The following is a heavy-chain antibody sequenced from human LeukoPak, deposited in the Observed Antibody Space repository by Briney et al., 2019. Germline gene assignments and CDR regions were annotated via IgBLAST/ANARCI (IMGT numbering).Heavy chain of an antibody. J-gene: IGHJ4*02. CDR1: GGSISNYY. CDR2: VYYTGRT. D-gene: IGHD5-24*01. Sequence: SETLSLTCPVSGGSISNYYYWTWIRQPPGKGLEWIGYVYYTGRTNFNPSLKSRVTMSLDTSRNQFSLKLTSLTAADTAVYYCARGAMATTPFFDYWGQGTLVTVSS. V-gene: IGHV4-59*01. CDR3: ARGAMATTPFFDY.